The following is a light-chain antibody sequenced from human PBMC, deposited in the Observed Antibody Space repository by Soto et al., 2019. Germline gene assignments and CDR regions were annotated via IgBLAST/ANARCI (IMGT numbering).Light chain of an antibody. J-gene: IGKJ1*01. CDR3: QHYNSYSEA. V-gene: IGKV1-5*03. CDR1: QGIRHD. CDR2: KAS. Sequence: IQMTQSPSSLSASVGDRVTITCRASQGIRHDLGWYQQKPGKAPKLLIYKASTLRSGVPSRFSGSGSGTEFTLTISSLQPDDFATYYCQHYNSYSEAFGQGTKVDIK.